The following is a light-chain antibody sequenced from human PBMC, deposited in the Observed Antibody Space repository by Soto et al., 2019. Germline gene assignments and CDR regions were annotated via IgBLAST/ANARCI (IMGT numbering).Light chain of an antibody. V-gene: IGKV3-15*01. Sequence: EIVMTQSPATLSVSPGERATLSCRASQSLSSNLAWYQQKPGQAPRLLIYGASTRATGIPARFSGSGSGTEFTITISSLQSEDFAVYYCQQYNDWHPLFTFGPGTKVDIK. CDR2: GAS. CDR3: QQYNDWHPLFT. CDR1: QSLSSN. J-gene: IGKJ3*01.